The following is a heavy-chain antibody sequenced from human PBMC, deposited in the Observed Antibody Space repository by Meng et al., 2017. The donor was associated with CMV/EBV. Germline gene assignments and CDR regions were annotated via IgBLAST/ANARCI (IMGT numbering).Heavy chain of an antibody. CDR3: ARERQLWSNYYGMDV. CDR2: ISYDGSNK. CDR1: GFTFSSYA. Sequence: GESLKISCAASGFTFSSYAMHWVRQAPGKGLEWVAVISYDGSNKYYADSVKGRFTISRDNSKNTLYLQMNSLRAEDTAVYYYARERQLWSNYYGMDVWGQGTTVTVSS. D-gene: IGHD5-18*01. J-gene: IGHJ6*02. V-gene: IGHV3-30*04.